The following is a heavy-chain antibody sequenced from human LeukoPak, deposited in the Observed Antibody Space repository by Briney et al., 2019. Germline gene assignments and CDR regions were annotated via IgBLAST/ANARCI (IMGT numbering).Heavy chain of an antibody. D-gene: IGHD3-10*01. CDR1: GSTFSNYA. CDR3: AKDRTLLWFGELSHLYYYYYYMDV. J-gene: IGHJ6*03. V-gene: IGHV3-23*01. Sequence: GGSLRLSCAASGSTFSNYAMSWVRQAPGKGLEWVSAISGSGGSTYYADSVKGRFTISRDNSKNTLYLQMNSLRAEDTAVYYCAKDRTLLWFGELSHLYYYYYYMDVWGKGTTVTVSS. CDR2: ISGSGGST.